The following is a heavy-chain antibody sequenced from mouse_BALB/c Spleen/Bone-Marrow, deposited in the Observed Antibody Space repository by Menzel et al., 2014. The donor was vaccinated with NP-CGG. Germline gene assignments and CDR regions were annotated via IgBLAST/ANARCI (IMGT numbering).Heavy chain of an antibody. CDR3: TRPYYGYVGYAY. V-gene: IGHV1S81*02. CDR2: INPSNGGT. J-gene: IGHJ3*01. Sequence: VQLQQSGAELVKPGASVKLSCKASGYTFTSYYMYWVKQRSGQGLEWIGEINPSNGGTNFNEKFKSKATLTVDKSSSTAYMQLSSLTFEDSAIYYCTRPYYGYVGYAYWGQGTQVTVSA. CDR1: GYTFTSYY. D-gene: IGHD1-2*01.